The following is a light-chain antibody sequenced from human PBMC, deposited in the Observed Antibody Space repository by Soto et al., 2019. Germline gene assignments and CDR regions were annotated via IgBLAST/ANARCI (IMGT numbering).Light chain of an antibody. CDR2: GTS. V-gene: IGKV3-20*01. J-gene: IGKJ2*01. CDR1: QSVRNRY. CDR3: QQFGISGYT. Sequence: EIVLTQSPGTLSLSPGEKATLSCRASQSVRNRYLAWYQQKPGQAPRLLIYGTSNRATGIPDRFSGSGSGTDLTLTISRLEPEDFAVYYCQQFGISGYTFGQGTKLEIK.